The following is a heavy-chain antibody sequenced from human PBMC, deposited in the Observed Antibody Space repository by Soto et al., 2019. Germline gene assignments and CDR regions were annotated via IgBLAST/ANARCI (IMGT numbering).Heavy chain of an antibody. D-gene: IGHD3-10*02. CDR3: GRHLMLSYSLAS. V-gene: IGHV3-33*01. CDR1: GFSFNNHG. CDR2: IWYDGSYK. Sequence: QVQLAESGGGVVQPGRSLRLSCAASGFSFNNHGMHWVRQAPGKGLEWVAVIWYDGSYKYYADSVKGRFTISRDNSKTPLYLQMTSRGAGAPALYSCGRHLMLSYSLASWGRGTRVTV. J-gene: IGHJ4*02.